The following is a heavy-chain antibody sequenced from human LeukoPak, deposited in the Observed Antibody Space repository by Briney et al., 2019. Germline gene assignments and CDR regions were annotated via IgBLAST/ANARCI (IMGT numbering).Heavy chain of an antibody. Sequence: SETLSLTCTVSGGSMFSYYWNWIRQPPGKGLEWIAYIYSNGITNYSPSLRSRGTISIATSKNQFSLRLTSVTAADTAIYYCARRAYYDSSGYHPTSGYFDLWGRGTLVTVSS. CDR2: IYSNGIT. D-gene: IGHD3-22*01. CDR3: ARRAYYDSSGYHPTSGYFDL. J-gene: IGHJ2*01. V-gene: IGHV4-4*08. CDR1: GGSMFSYY.